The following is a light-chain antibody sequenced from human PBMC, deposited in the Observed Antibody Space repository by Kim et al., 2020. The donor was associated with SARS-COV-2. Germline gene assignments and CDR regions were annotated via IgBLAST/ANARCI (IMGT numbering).Light chain of an antibody. J-gene: IGKJ4*01. V-gene: IGKV3-20*01. CDR2: GAS. Sequence: PGERATLSCRASQSISAKFLSWYQQKPGQAPRLLIYGASHRATDTPDRFSGSGAGADFTLTIIGLESEDFAVYFCQHYGSSPFLTFGGGTKVDIK. CDR3: QHYGSSPFLT. CDR1: QSISAKF.